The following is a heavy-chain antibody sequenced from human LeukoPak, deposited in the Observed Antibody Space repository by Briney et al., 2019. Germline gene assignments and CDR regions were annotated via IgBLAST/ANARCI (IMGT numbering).Heavy chain of an antibody. Sequence: PSETLSLTCTVSGGSISSYYWSWIRQPPGKGLEWIGYIYYSGSTNYNPSLKSRVTISVDTSKNQFSLKLSSVTAADTAVYYCARDHSGYRENWFDPWGQGTLVTVSS. CDR3: ARDHSGYRENWFDP. CDR1: GGSISSYY. V-gene: IGHV4-59*01. CDR2: IYYSGST. D-gene: IGHD5-12*01. J-gene: IGHJ5*02.